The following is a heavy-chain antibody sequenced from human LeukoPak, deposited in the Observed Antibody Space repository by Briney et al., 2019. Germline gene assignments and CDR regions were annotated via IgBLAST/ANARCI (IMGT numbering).Heavy chain of an antibody. CDR1: GYTFTDYY. V-gene: IGHV1-2*02. CDR2: INPNSGGT. D-gene: IGHD1-26*01. Sequence: ASVKVSCKASGYTFTDYYMHWVRQAPGQGLEWMGWINPNSGGTNYAQKFQGRVTMTRDTSISTAYMELSRLRSDDTAVYYCARQPRGSYYYYYGMDVWGQGTTVTVSS. J-gene: IGHJ6*02. CDR3: ARQPRGSYYYYYGMDV.